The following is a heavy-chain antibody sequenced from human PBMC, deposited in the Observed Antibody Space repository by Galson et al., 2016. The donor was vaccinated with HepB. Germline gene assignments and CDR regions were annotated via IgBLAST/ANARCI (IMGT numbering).Heavy chain of an antibody. CDR1: GFTFSSYA. D-gene: IGHD4-11*01. V-gene: IGHV3-23*01. CDR3: AKYWSDSWTTQYFQH. J-gene: IGHJ1*01. CDR2: LSDGGSDT. Sequence: SLRLSCATSGFTFSSYAMSWVRQAPGKGLEWVSVLSDGGSDTYYADSVKGRFTISRDISRNKLYLQMNSLRAEDTAIYYCAKYWSDSWTTQYFQHWGQGTLVTVSS.